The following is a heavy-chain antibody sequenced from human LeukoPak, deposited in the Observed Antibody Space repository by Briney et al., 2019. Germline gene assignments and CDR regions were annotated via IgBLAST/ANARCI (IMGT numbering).Heavy chain of an antibody. V-gene: IGHV4-59*01. CDR2: IYYSGST. Sequence: PSETLSLTCTVSGGSISSYYWSWLRQPPGKGLEWIGYIYYSGSTNYNPSLKSRVTISVDTSKNQFSLKLSYVPAADPAVSSFAGICGDSYGYWGWVAPWGQGTLVTVSS. CDR3: AGICGDSYGYWGWVAP. D-gene: IGHD5-18*01. CDR1: GGSISSYY. J-gene: IGHJ5*02.